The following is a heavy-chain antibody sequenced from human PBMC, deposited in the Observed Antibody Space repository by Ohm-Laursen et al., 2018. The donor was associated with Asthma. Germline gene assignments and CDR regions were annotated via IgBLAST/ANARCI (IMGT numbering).Heavy chain of an antibody. J-gene: IGHJ1*01. V-gene: IGHV3-33*01. CDR1: GFIFTNYG. Sequence: SLRLSCAASGFIFTNYGMHWVRQAPGKGLEWVAVIWYDGTNKYYGDSVKGRFTISRDNSKNTVDLQMDGLRVDDTALYYCARIGPEWELPGREYSLIHWGQGTLVTVSS. D-gene: IGHD1-26*01. CDR2: IWYDGTNK. CDR3: ARIGPEWELPGREYSLIH.